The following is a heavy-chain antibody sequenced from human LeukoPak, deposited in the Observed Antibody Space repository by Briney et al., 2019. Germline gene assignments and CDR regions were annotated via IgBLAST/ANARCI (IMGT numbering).Heavy chain of an antibody. D-gene: IGHD2-15*01. J-gene: IGHJ5*02. Sequence: SETLSLTCAVYGGSFSDYYWSWIRQPPGKGLEWIGEINHSGSTNYNPSLKSRVTMSVDTSKNQFSLKLSSVTAADTAVYYCARDIMVADNNWFDPWGQGILVTVSS. CDR3: ARDIMVADNNWFDP. CDR2: INHSGST. V-gene: IGHV4-34*01. CDR1: GGSFSDYY.